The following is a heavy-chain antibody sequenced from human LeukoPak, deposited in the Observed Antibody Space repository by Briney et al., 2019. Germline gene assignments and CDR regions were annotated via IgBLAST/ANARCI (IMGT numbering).Heavy chain of an antibody. Sequence: GGSLRLSCAASGFTFSSYAMNWVRQAPGKGLEWVSAIIGSGTTTYYADSVKGRFTVSRDNSKNTLYLQMNSLRAEDAAVYYCAKRYSSGWYYFEYWGQGTLVTVSS. CDR1: GFTFSSYA. J-gene: IGHJ4*02. V-gene: IGHV3-23*01. CDR2: IIGSGTTT. CDR3: AKRYSSGWYYFEY. D-gene: IGHD6-19*01.